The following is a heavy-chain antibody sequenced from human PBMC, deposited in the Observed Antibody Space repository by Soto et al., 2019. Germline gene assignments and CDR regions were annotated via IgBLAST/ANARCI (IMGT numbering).Heavy chain of an antibody. CDR2: ISAYNGNT. CDR3: ALDYYDSSGYYYVYAFDI. Sequence: ASVKVSCKASGYTFTSYGISWERQAPGQGLEWMGWISAYNGNTNYAQKLQGRVTMTTDTSTSTAYMELRSLRSDDTAVYYCALDYYDSSGYYYVYAFDIWGQGTMVTVSS. J-gene: IGHJ3*02. D-gene: IGHD3-22*01. CDR1: GYTFTSYG. V-gene: IGHV1-18*01.